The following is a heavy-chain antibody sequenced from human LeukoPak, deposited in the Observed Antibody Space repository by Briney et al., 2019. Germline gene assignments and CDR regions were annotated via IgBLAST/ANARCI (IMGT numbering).Heavy chain of an antibody. V-gene: IGHV1-2*02. Sequence: VASVKVSCKASGYTFTGYYMHWVRQAAGHGLEWMGWINPNSGGTNYAQKFQGRVTMARDTSISTAYMELSRLRSDDTAVYYCAAGGGNYLGAFDIWGQGTMVTVSS. D-gene: IGHD1-26*01. J-gene: IGHJ3*02. CDR3: AAGGGNYLGAFDI. CDR2: INPNSGGT. CDR1: GYTFTGYY.